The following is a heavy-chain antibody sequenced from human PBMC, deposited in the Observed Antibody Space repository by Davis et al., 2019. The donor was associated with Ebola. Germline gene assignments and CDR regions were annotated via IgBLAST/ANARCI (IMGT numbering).Heavy chain of an antibody. V-gene: IGHV1-2*02. CDR3: ARVGTTVTTIDY. D-gene: IGHD4-17*01. CDR1: GYTFTSYD. CDR2: INPNSGGT. Sequence: ASVKVSCKASGYTFTSYDINWVRQAPGQGLEWMGIINPNSGGTNYAQKFQGRVTMTRDTSISTAYMELSRLRSDDTAVYYCARVGTTVTTIDYWGQGTLVTVSS. J-gene: IGHJ4*02.